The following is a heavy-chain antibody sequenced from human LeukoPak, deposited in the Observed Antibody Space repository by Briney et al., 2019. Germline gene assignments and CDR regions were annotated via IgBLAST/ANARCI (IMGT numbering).Heavy chain of an antibody. D-gene: IGHD3-9*01. J-gene: IGHJ5*02. CDR1: GGSFSGHY. CDR3: ARGRYFDWLLSGDNWFDP. V-gene: IGHV4-34*01. CDR2: INHSGST. Sequence: SETLSLTCAVYGGSFSGHYWSWIRQPPGKGLEWIGEINHSGSTNYNPSLKSRVTISVDTSKNQFSLKLSSVTAADTAVYYCARGRYFDWLLSGDNWFDPWGQGTLVTVSS.